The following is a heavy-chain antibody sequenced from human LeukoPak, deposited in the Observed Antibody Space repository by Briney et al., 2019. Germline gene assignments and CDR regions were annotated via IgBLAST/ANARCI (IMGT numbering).Heavy chain of an antibody. CDR3: ARDRVTMVRGVIITWFDP. J-gene: IGHJ5*02. CDR1: GFTFSSSA. D-gene: IGHD3-10*01. CDR2: IRNDGINK. Sequence: GGSLRLSCAASGFTFSSSAMHWVRQAPGKGLEWVAFIRNDGINKYYADSLKGRFTISRDNSKNTLYLQMNSLRAEDTAVYYCARDRVTMVRGVIITWFDPWGQGTLVTVSS. V-gene: IGHV3-30*02.